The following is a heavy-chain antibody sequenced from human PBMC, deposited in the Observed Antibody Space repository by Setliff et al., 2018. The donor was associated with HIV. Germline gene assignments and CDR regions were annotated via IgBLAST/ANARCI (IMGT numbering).Heavy chain of an antibody. V-gene: IGHV3-74*01. CDR2: INNDTTTT. D-gene: IGHD6-6*01. CDR1: GFTFSRYW. Sequence: PGGSLRLSCAASGFTFSRYWMHWVRQAPGQGLVWVSGINNDTTTTTYADSVKGRFSISRDNAKNTLYLQMNGLRGDDTAVYYCAMFSGSSGWGQGTQVTVSS. CDR3: AMFSGSSG. J-gene: IGHJ4*02.